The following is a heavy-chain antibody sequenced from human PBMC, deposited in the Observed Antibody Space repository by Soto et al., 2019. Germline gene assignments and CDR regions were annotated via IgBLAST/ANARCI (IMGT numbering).Heavy chain of an antibody. CDR2: IIPILGIA. J-gene: IGHJ5*02. CDR1: GGTFSSYT. V-gene: IGHV1-69*02. Sequence: QVQLVQSGAEVKKPGSSVKVSCKASGGTFSSYTISWVRQAPGQGLEWMGRIIPILGIANNAQKFQGRVTITEEKSTSTAYMELSSLRSEDTAVYYCARLAPSRTTYSWFDPWGQGTLVTVSS. CDR3: ARLAPSRTTYSWFDP. D-gene: IGHD1-7*01.